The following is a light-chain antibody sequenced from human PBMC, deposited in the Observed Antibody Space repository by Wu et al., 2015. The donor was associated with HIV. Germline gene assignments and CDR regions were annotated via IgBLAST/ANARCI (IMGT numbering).Light chain of an antibody. J-gene: IGKJ4*01. CDR1: QSVSAY. CDR3: QQHTSWAPPLT. V-gene: IGKV3-11*01. CDR2: DAS. Sequence: EIVLTQSPATLSLSPGERAILSCRASQSVSAYLAWYQQLPGQAPRLLIYDASKRATGVPDRFSGSGSGTDFTLTISSLEPEDSAVYFCQQHTSWAPPLTFGGGTKVEVK.